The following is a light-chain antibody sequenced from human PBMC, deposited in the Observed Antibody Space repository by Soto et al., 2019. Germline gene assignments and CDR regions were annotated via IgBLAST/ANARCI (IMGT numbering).Light chain of an antibody. J-gene: IGKJ4*01. CDR2: AAS. CDR3: QQSYSSPLT. CDR1: QSITTY. V-gene: IGKV1-39*01. Sequence: DIQMTQSPSSLSASIGDRITITCRASQSITTYLNWYQHKPGEAPRLLIYAASSLQSGVPSRFSGSGSGTDFTLSTSSLQSEDFATYYCQQSYSSPLTFGGGTKVGIK.